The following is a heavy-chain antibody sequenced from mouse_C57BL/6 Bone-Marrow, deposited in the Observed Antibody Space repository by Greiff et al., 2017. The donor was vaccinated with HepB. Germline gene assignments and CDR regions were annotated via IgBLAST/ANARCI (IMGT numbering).Heavy chain of an antibody. CDR3: TTPITTVSYYVDY. D-gene: IGHD1-1*01. CDR2: IDPENGDT. V-gene: IGHV14-4*01. Sequence: VQLQQSGAELVRPGASVKLSCTASGFNIKDDYMHWVKQRPEQGLEWIGWIDPENGDTEYASKFQGKATITADTSSNTAYLQLSSLTSEDTAVYYCTTPITTVSYYVDYWGQGTTLTVSS. CDR1: GFNIKDDY. J-gene: IGHJ2*01.